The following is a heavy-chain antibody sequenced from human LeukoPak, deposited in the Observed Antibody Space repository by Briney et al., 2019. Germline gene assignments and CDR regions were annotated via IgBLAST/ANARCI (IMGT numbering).Heavy chain of an antibody. J-gene: IGHJ6*03. CDR1: GFTFSSYA. V-gene: IGHV3-30*04. Sequence: GGSLRLSCAASGFTFSSYAMHWVRQAPGKGLEWVAVISYDGSNKYYADSVKGRFTISRDNSKNTLYLQMNSLRAKDTAVYYCASRSTVVTPYYYYYYYMDVWGKGTTVTVSS. CDR2: ISYDGSNK. CDR3: ASRSTVVTPYYYYYYYMDV. D-gene: IGHD4-23*01.